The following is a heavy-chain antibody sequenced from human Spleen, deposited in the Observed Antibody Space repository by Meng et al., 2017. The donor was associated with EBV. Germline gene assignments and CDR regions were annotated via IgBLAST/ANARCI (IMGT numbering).Heavy chain of an antibody. CDR3: ANSISGYALDY. CDR2: LIPIFGTA. Sequence: QVQLVQSGAEVKKPGSSVKVSCKASGGTFSSYTISWVRQAPGQGLEWMGGLIPIFGTANYAQNFQGRVTITADKSTSTAYMELSSLRSDDTAVYYCANSISGYALDYWGQGTLVTVSS. D-gene: IGHD3-16*01. J-gene: IGHJ4*02. CDR1: GGTFSSYT. V-gene: IGHV1-69*06.